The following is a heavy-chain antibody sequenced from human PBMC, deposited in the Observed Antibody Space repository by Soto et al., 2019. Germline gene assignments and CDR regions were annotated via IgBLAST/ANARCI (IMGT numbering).Heavy chain of an antibody. D-gene: IGHD3-10*01. J-gene: IGHJ4*02. CDR2: IYYSGST. CDR3: ARRRFGVGDYDY. V-gene: IGHV4-39*01. CDR1: GGSISSSSYY. Sequence: QLQLQESGPGLVKPSETLSLTCTVSGGSISSSSYYWDWIRQPPGKGLEWIASIYYSGSTYYKPSPKSRVTISVDTSKNQSSLEVSSVTVADTAVYYCARRRFGVGDYDYWGQGGLVTVSS.